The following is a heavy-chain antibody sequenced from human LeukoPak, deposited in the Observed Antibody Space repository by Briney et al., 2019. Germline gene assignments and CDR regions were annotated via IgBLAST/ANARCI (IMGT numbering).Heavy chain of an antibody. Sequence: PGGPLRLSCEASGFTFSAPWMDWIRQAPGKGPEWVSRIYSDGATTQYAESVKGRFTISRDNARNTLFLQMNSLRAEDTAVYHCARVRTTNGYDFWGQGTMVIVSS. CDR3: ARVRTTNGYDF. CDR2: IYSDGATT. CDR1: GFTFSAPW. D-gene: IGHD1-14*01. V-gene: IGHV3-74*03. J-gene: IGHJ3*01.